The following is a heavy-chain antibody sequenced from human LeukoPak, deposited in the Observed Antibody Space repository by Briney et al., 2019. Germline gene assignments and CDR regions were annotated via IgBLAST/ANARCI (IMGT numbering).Heavy chain of an antibody. J-gene: IGHJ4*02. V-gene: IGHV3-21*01. CDR2: ISSSSAYI. CDR1: GFTFSGYS. D-gene: IGHD3-10*01. Sequence: PGGSLRLSCAASGFTFSGYSMNWLRQAPGKGLEWISSISSSSAYIYQADSVKGRFTVSRDNAKNSLYLQMNSLRAEDTAVYYCGRVALFYGSGRPNPPDYWGRGTLVTVSS. CDR3: GRVALFYGSGRPNPPDY.